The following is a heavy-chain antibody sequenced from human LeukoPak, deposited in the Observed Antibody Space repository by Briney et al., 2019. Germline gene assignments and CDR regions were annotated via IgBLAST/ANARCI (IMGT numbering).Heavy chain of an antibody. V-gene: IGHV3-21*01. CDR3: ARGPKYISATGPYYFDY. CDR2: ISSGSVYI. J-gene: IGHJ4*02. D-gene: IGHD6-13*01. CDR1: GFTFNNAW. Sequence: GGSLRLSCAASGFTFNNAWMNWVRQAPGKGLQWVASISSGSVYIYYADSMKGRFTISRDSAKNSMYLQMYSLRAEDTAVYYCARGPKYISATGPYYFDYWGQGTPVTVSS.